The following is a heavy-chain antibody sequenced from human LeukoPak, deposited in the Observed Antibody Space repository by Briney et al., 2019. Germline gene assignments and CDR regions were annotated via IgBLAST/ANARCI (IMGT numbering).Heavy chain of an antibody. CDR3: ARVGNILTGYLTFDY. CDR2: INAGNGNT. D-gene: IGHD3-9*01. Sequence: ASVKVSCNASGYTFTSYAMHWVRQAPGQRLEWMGWINAGNGNTKYSQKFQGRVTITRDTSASTAYMELSSLRSEDTAVYYCARVGNILTGYLTFDYWGQGTLVTVSS. J-gene: IGHJ4*02. CDR1: GYTFTSYA. V-gene: IGHV1-3*01.